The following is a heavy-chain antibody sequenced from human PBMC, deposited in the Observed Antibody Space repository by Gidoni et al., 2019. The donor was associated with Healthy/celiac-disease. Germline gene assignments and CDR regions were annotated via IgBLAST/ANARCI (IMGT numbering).Heavy chain of an antibody. J-gene: IGHJ6*02. CDR2: IGTAGDT. Sequence: ELQLVESGGGLVQPGGSLRLSGAASGFTFSTYDMPWVRQATGKGLEWVSAIGTAGDTYYPGSVKGRFTISRENAKNSLYLQMNSLRAGDTAVYYCARDGLTLWGSHYDGMDVWGQGTTVTVSS. CDR3: ARDGLTLWGSHYDGMDV. V-gene: IGHV3-13*01. D-gene: IGHD3-16*01. CDR1: GFTFSTYD.